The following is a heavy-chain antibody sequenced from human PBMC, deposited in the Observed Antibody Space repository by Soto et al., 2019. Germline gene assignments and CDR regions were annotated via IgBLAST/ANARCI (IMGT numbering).Heavy chain of an antibody. CDR1: GASISSYNY. CDR2: IFYSGDI. CDR3: AGHETLHGDYDY. D-gene: IGHD4-17*01. Sequence: PSETLSLTCNVSGASISSYNYWGWFRQPPGKGLEWIGNIFYSGDIKYNPSLKSRLTLFVDTSKNHFSLKLSSVTAADTAVYYCAGHETLHGDYDYWGQETLVTVSS. V-gene: IGHV4-59*08. J-gene: IGHJ4*02.